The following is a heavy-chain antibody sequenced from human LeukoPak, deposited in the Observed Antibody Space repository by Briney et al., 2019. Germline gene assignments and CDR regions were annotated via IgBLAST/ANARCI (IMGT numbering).Heavy chain of an antibody. CDR2: ISFSGANT. Sequence: GGSLRLSRAASGFTFSDSAMSWVRQAPGKGLEWVSLISFSGANTYYADSVKGRFTISRDNSKDTLYLLMNSLRAEDTAIYYCARDIQLSTWGLGTMVTVSS. CDR3: ARDIQLST. J-gene: IGHJ3*01. CDR1: GFTFSDSA. D-gene: IGHD5-24*01. V-gene: IGHV3-23*01.